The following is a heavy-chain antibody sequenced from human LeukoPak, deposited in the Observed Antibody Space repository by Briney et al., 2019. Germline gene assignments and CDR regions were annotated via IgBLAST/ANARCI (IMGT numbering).Heavy chain of an antibody. CDR2: INPKNGGT. D-gene: IGHD6-19*01. V-gene: IGHV1-2*02. Sequence: ASVNVSCKASGYTFTDFYMHWVRQAPGQGLEWMGWINPKNGGTNYAQKFQGRISMTRDTSTSTGYMELSRLRSDDTAVYYCAKDLRVGSGWSDASDIWGQETMVTVTS. CDR3: AKDLRVGSGWSDASDI. J-gene: IGHJ3*02. CDR1: GYTFTDFY.